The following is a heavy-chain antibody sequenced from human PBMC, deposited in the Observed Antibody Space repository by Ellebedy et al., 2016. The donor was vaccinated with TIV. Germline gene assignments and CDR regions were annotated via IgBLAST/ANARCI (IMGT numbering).Heavy chain of an antibody. V-gene: IGHV3-43D*03. CDR2: INWAGGST. D-gene: IGHD6-19*01. CDR1: GFTFDDYA. Sequence: GESLKISCAASGFTFDDYAMHWVRQAPGKGLEWVSLINWAGGSTYYADSVKGRFTISRDNSKNSLYLQMNSLRPEDTALYYCAREYTSGGYDFDYWGQGTLVTVSS. CDR3: AREYTSGGYDFDY. J-gene: IGHJ4*02.